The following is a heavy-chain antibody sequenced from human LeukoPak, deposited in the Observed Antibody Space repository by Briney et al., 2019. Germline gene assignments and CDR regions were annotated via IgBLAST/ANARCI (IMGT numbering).Heavy chain of an antibody. D-gene: IGHD2-2*02. Sequence: SETLSLTCTVSGGSISSYYWSWIRQPPGKGLEWIGYIYTSGSTNYNPSLKSRVTISVDTSKNQFSLKLSSVTAADTAVYYCARRLYDYYYYMDVWGKGTTVTVSS. V-gene: IGHV4-4*09. CDR1: GGSISSYY. CDR3: ARRLYDYYYYMDV. J-gene: IGHJ6*03. CDR2: IYTSGST.